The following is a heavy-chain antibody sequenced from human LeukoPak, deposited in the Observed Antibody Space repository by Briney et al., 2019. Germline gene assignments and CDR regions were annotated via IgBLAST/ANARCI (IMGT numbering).Heavy chain of an antibody. D-gene: IGHD3-16*01. CDR2: IHHSGTT. CDR3: ARRLGTYLFDY. CDR1: GYSIKNGYY. Sequence: SETLSLTCAVSGYSIKNGYYWAWIRQPPGKGLEWIGSIHHSGTTYYNPSVKSLVTISVDTSKNQFSLKLTSVTAADTAVYYCARRLGTYLFDYWGQGTLVTVSS. J-gene: IGHJ4*02. V-gene: IGHV4-38-2*01.